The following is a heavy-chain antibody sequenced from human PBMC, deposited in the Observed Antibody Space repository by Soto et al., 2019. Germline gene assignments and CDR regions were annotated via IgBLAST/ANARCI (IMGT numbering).Heavy chain of an antibody. CDR3: ARDKSGGSGSSDY. CDR1: GFTVSSNY. J-gene: IGHJ4*02. CDR2: IYSGGST. Sequence: PGGSLRLSCAASGFTVSSNYMSWVRQAPGKGLEWVSVIYSGGSTYYADSVKGRFTISRDNSKNTLYLQMNSLRAEDTAVYYCARDKSGGSGSSDYWGQGTLVTVSS. V-gene: IGHV3-66*01. D-gene: IGHD3-10*01.